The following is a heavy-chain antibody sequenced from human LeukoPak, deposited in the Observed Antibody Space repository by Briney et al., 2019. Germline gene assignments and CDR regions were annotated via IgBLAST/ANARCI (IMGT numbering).Heavy chain of an antibody. D-gene: IGHD1-1*01. V-gene: IGHV3-48*01. J-gene: IGHJ5*02. CDR2: IDSSGSSI. CDR3: VRDGYNWDGYGWFDP. Sequence: GGSLRLSCTDSQFTFSHYNMNWVRQPPGKRLEWVSYIDSSGSSIFYADSAKGRCTISRDNAKNSLYLQMNSLRAEDTAVYYCVRDGYNWDGYGWFDPWGQGTLVTVSS. CDR1: QFTFSHYN.